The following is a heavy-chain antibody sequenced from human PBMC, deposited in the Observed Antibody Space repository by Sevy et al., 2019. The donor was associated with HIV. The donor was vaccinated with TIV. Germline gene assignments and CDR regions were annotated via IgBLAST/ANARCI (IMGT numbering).Heavy chain of an antibody. D-gene: IGHD3-3*01. V-gene: IGHV3-53*01. CDR2: IYSGDTGGST. Sequence: GGSLRLSCAASGFDVNENYMSWVRQAPGKGLEWVSIIYSGDTGGSTYYADSVKGRLTISRDNSQNTLYLQINTLRPEDMAVYYCARESLVSAGGYYNYYFGMDVWGQGTTVTVSS. CDR3: ARESLVSAGGYYNYYFGMDV. CDR1: GFDVNENY. J-gene: IGHJ6*02.